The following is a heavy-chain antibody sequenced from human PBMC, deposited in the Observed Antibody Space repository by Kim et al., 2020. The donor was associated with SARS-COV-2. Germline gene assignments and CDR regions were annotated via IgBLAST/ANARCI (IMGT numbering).Heavy chain of an antibody. V-gene: IGHV4-39*01. CDR3: ARRPGSYYKDYYGMDV. J-gene: IGHJ6*02. Sequence: SETLSLTCTVSGGSISSSSYYWGWIRQPPGKGLEWIGSIYYSGSTYYNPSLKSRVTISVDTSKNQFSLKLSSVTAADTAVYYCARRPGSYYKDYYGMDVWGQGTTVTVSS. D-gene: IGHD3-10*01. CDR2: IYYSGST. CDR1: GGSISSSSYY.